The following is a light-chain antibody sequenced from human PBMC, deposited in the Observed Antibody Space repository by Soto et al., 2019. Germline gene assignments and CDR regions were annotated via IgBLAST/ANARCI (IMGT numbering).Light chain of an antibody. V-gene: IGKV1-39*01. CDR2: AAF. CDR3: QQSYNTPFT. J-gene: IGKJ3*01. Sequence: DIQMTQSPSSLSASVGDRVTITCRASQSISNSLNCYQQKPGKAPKLLIYAAFTLQSGVPSRFSGSGSGTDFTLTISSLQPEDFATYYCQQSYNTPFTFGPGTKVDLK. CDR1: QSISNS.